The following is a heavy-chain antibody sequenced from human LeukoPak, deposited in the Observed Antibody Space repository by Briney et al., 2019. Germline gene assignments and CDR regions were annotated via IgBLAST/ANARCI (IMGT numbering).Heavy chain of an antibody. D-gene: IGHD5-18*01. CDR1: GFTFSDYY. CDR2: ISSSGSTI. V-gene: IGHV3-11*01. J-gene: IGHJ5*02. CDR3: ARDRDVDTAMVLFDP. Sequence: GGSLRLSCAASGFTFSDYYMSWICQAPGKGLEWVSYISSSGSTIYYADSVKGRFTISRDNAKNSLYLQMNSLRAEDTAVYYCARDRDVDTAMVLFDPWGQGTLVTVSS.